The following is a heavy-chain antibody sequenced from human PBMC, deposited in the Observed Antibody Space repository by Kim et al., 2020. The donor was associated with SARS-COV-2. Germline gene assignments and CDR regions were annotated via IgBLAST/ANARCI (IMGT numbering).Heavy chain of an antibody. V-gene: IGHV4-61*01. Sequence: SETLSLTCTVSGGSVSSGSYYWSWIRQPPGKGLEWIGYIYYSGSTNYNPSLKSRVTISVDTSKNQFSLKLSSVTAADTAVYYCARGLLRLGESSRVDWGQGTLVTVSS. CDR1: GGSVSSGSYY. D-gene: IGHD3-16*01. CDR2: IYYSGST. CDR3: ARGLLRLGESSRVD. J-gene: IGHJ4*02.